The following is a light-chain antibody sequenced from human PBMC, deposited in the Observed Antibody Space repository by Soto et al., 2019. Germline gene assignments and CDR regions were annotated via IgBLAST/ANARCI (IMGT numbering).Light chain of an antibody. V-gene: IGKV3-20*01. Sequence: ESVLTQSPGPLSLSPGERATLSCRASQSVSSSYLAWYQQKPGQAPRLLIYGASSRATGLPDRFSGSGSGTDFTLTISRLEPEDFAVYYCQQYGSSPLTFGGGTKVEIK. CDR1: QSVSSSY. CDR2: GAS. CDR3: QQYGSSPLT. J-gene: IGKJ4*01.